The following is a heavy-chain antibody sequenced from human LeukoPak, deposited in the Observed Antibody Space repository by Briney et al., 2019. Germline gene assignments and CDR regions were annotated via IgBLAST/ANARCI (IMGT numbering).Heavy chain of an antibody. CDR1: GFTVSGNY. V-gene: IGHV3-23*01. J-gene: IGHJ3*02. CDR2: ISGGGGST. Sequence: PGGSPRLSCAASGFTVSGNYMSWVRQAPGKGPEWVSVISGGGGSTFYADSVKGRFTISRDNSKNTLYLQMNSLRAEDTAVYYCAKARYSGYAFDAFDMWGQGTMVSVSS. CDR3: AKARYSGYAFDAFDM. D-gene: IGHD5-12*01.